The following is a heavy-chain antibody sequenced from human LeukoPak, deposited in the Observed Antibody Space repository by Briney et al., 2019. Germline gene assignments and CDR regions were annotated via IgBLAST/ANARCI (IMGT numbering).Heavy chain of an antibody. CDR2: ISSSSSYI. J-gene: IGHJ6*03. CDR3: ARAAQSSSSSPLTTIIYYYYMDV. Sequence: PGGSLRLSCAASGFTFSSYSMNWVRQAPGKGLEWVSSISSSSSYIYYADSVKGRFTISRDNSKNTLYLQMNSLRAEDTAVYYCARAAQSSSSSPLTTIIYYYYMDVWGKGTTVTVSS. V-gene: IGHV3-21*01. D-gene: IGHD6-6*01. CDR1: GFTFSSYS.